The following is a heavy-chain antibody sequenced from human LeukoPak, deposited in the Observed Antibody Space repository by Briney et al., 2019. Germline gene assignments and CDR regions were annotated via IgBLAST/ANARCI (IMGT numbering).Heavy chain of an antibody. V-gene: IGHV1-2*02. J-gene: IGHJ4*02. D-gene: IGHD4-17*01. CDR2: INPNSGGT. Sequence: GASVKVSCKASGYTFTGYYMHWVRQAPGQGLEWMGWINPNSGGTNYAQKFQGRVTMTRDTSIRMTYMELTSLKSDDTAVYYCARVSPYGDFDCWGQGTLVTVSS. CDR3: ARVSPYGDFDC. CDR1: GYTFTGYY.